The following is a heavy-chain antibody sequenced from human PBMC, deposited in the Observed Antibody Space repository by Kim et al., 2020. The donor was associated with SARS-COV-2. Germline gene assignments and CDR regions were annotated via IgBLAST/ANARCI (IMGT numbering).Heavy chain of an antibody. J-gene: IGHJ6*02. CDR2: ISGSGDKT. CDR1: RFPLSNYV. V-gene: IGHV3-23*01. D-gene: IGHD5-18*01. CDR3: AKDLYSFGFHGMDV. Sequence: GGSLRLSCAASRFPLSNYVMRWVRQAPGKGLEWVSGISGSGDKTAYADSVKGRFTISRDTSKNTLSLQLNSLGVEDTAIYYCAKDLYSFGFHGMDVWGQGTTVPVSS.